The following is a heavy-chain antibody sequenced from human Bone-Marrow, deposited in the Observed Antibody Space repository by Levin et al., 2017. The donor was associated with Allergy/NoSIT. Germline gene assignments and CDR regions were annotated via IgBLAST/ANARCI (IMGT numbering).Heavy chain of an antibody. D-gene: IGHD3-16*02. Sequence: PSETLSLTCAVSGASITSGYYSWSWIRQPPGKGLEWIGYIYQSGSTHYNPSLKSRISISVDKSKNQFSLELSSVTAADTAIYYCARCNEIMLGGVIASTCGAFEIWGQRTMVTVSS. CDR3: ARCNEIMLGGVIASTCGAFEI. V-gene: IGHV4-30-2*01. J-gene: IGHJ3*02. CDR2: IYQSGST. CDR1: GASITSGYYS.